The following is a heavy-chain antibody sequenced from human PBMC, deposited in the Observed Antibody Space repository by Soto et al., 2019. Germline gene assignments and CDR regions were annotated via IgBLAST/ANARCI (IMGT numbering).Heavy chain of an antibody. CDR3: TRPYESGGY. CDR1: GFTFSVSS. Sequence: EVQLVESGGDLVQPGGSLKLSCAASGFTFSVSSMHWVRQASGKGLEWLGRIRSKANNYATAYAASVTGRFTISRDDSKNTAYLQMNSLRTEDTAMYYCTRPYESGGYWGQGTLVTVSS. D-gene: IGHD3-16*01. J-gene: IGHJ4*02. V-gene: IGHV3-73*02. CDR2: IRSKANNYAT.